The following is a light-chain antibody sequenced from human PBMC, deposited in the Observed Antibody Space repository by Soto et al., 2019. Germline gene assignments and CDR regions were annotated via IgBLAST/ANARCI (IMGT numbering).Light chain of an antibody. Sequence: QSVLTQPPSASGSPGQSVTMSCTGTSSTIGDFNSVSWYQHHPDKAPKLVIYEVNKRPSGVPDRFSGSKSGNTASLTVSGLQAEAEADYYCSSYAGSNCLFGGGTKLTVL. CDR3: SSYAGSNCL. CDR1: SSTIGDFNS. J-gene: IGLJ2*01. CDR2: EVN. V-gene: IGLV2-8*01.